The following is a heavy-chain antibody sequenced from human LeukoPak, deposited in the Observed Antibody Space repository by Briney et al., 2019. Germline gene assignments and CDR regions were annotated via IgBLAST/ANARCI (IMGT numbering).Heavy chain of an antibody. CDR3: ARAPVTMIVVVPFDY. D-gene: IGHD3-22*01. V-gene: IGHV4-38-2*02. CDR2: IYHSGST. Sequence: SETLSLTCTVSGYSISSGYYWGWIRQPPGKGLEWIGSIYHSGSTYYNPSLKSRVTISVDTSKNQFSLKLSSVTAADTAVYYCARAPVTMIVVVPFDYWGQGTLVTVSS. CDR1: GYSISSGYY. J-gene: IGHJ4*02.